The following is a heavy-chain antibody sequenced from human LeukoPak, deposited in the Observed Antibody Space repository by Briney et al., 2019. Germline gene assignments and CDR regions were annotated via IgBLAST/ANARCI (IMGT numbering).Heavy chain of an antibody. Sequence: GGSLRLSCAASGFTFSSYWMHWVRQVPGKGLVWVSRTNSDGSSTSYADPVKGRFTISRDNAKNTLYVQMNSLRAEDTAVYYCSTGSGHAFDIWGRGTMVTVSS. CDR1: GFTFSSYW. CDR3: STGSGHAFDI. CDR2: TNSDGSST. J-gene: IGHJ3*02. V-gene: IGHV3-74*01. D-gene: IGHD3-10*01.